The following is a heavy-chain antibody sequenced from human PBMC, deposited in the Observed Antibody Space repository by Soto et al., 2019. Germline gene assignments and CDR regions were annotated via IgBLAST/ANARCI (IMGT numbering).Heavy chain of an antibody. D-gene: IGHD5-12*01. CDR2: IIPLLDIT. CDR3: ARDSPIGSTFSGCDAIDS. Sequence: QVQLVQSGAEVKKPGSSVKVSCKASGGAFTNDIITWVRQAPGQGLEWMGRIIPLLDITNYAQKFQGRVTITADKSTSKTXMELNSLISEDTAVYYCARDSPIGSTFSGCDAIDSWGQGTLVTVSS. J-gene: IGHJ4*02. CDR1: GGAFTNDI. V-gene: IGHV1-69*08.